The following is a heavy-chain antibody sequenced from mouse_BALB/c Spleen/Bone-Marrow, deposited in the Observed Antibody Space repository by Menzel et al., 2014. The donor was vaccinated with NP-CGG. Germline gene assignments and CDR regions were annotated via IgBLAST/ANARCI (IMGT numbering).Heavy chain of an antibody. CDR3: ARDYGYAMDY. D-gene: IGHD1-1*01. J-gene: IGHJ4*01. CDR2: ISSGSSTI. V-gene: IGHV5-17*02. Sequence: EVHLVESGGGLVQPGGSRKLSFAASGITFSSFGMHWVRQAPEKGLEWVAYISSGSSTIYYADTVKGRFTISRDNPKNTLFLQMTSLRSEDTAMYYCARDYGYAMDYWGQGTSVTVSS. CDR1: GITFSSFG.